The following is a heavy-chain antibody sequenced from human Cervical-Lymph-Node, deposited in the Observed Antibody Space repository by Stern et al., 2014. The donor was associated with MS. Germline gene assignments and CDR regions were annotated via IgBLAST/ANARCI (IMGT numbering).Heavy chain of an antibody. J-gene: IGHJ4*02. Sequence: QVQLQESGPGLVKPSQTLSLTCTVSGASISSGSYYWTWIRQPAGKGLEWIGRIYTSGSTNYNPSLKSRVTISIDTSKKQVSLKLSSVTAADTAVYYCARDWGETVDYWGQGTPVTVSS. CDR2: IYTSGST. D-gene: IGHD3-10*01. CDR3: ARDWGETVDY. CDR1: GASISSGSYY. V-gene: IGHV4-61*02.